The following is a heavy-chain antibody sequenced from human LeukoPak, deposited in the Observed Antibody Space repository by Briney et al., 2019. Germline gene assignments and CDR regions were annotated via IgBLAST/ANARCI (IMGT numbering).Heavy chain of an antibody. V-gene: IGHV1-2*02. CDR3: ARDLESSSSLDY. Sequence: ASVKVSCKASGHTFTGYFMHWVRQAPGQGLEWMGWIHPNSGGTNYAQKFQGRVTMTRDTSISTAYMELSSLRSDDTAVYYCARDLESSSSLDYWGQGTLVTVSS. J-gene: IGHJ4*02. CDR2: IHPNSGGT. D-gene: IGHD6-6*01. CDR1: GHTFTGYF.